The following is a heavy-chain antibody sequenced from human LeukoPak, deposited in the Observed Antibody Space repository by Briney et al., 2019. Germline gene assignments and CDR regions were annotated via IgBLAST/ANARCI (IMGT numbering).Heavy chain of an antibody. CDR3: APPGFITIFGVVIDY. J-gene: IGHJ4*02. CDR2: IYSNGGST. D-gene: IGHD3-3*01. V-gene: IGHV3-23*01. CDR1: GFSFSSYA. Sequence: GGSLRLSCAVSGFSFSSYAMTWVRQAPGKGLEWVSSIYSNGGSTYYADSVKGRFTISRDNSKSTLYLQMNSLRAEDTAVYYCAPPGFITIFGVVIDYWGQGTLVTVSS.